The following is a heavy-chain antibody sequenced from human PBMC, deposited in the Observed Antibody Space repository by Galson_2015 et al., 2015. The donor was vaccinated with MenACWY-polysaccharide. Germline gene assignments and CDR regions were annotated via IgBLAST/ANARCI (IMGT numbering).Heavy chain of an antibody. CDR2: MNPNSGNT. J-gene: IGHJ6*02. D-gene: IGHD2-15*01. V-gene: IGHV1-8*01. CDR3: ARGGVAVGYYYGMDV. CDR1: GYTFTSYD. Sequence: SVKVSCKASGYTFTSYDLNWVRQATGQGLEWMGWMNPNSGNTGYAQKFQGRVTMTRNTSISTAYMELSSLRSEDTAVYYCARGGVAVGYYYGMDVWGQGTTVTVSS.